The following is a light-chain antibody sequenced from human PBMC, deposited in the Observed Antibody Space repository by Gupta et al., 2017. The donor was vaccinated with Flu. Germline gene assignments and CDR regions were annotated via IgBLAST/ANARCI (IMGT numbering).Light chain of an antibody. V-gene: IGKV1D-12*01. CDR2: AAS. J-gene: IGKJ4*02. CDR1: QGISSW. CDR3: KKANRVRRT. Sequence: DIQMTQSPSSVSASVGDRVTITCRASQGISSWLACYQQKAGKAPKLLIYAASSLQGGVPARVSGSGSGTECTRTRSRMQTEEGATDECKKANRVRRTFGEGTKVEIK.